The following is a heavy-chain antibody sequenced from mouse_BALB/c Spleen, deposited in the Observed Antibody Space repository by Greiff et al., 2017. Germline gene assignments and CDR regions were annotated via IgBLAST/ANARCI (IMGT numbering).Heavy chain of an antibody. CDR3: ASYYYGSSREDYAMDY. D-gene: IGHD1-1*01. V-gene: IGHV3-1*02. CDR2: IHYSGST. J-gene: IGHJ4*01. CDR1: GYSITSGYS. Sequence: VQLQQSGPDLVKPSQSLSLTCTVTGYSITSGYSWHWIRQFPGNKLEWMGYIHYSGSTNYNPSLKSRISITRDTSKNQFFLQLNSVTTEDTATYYCASYYYGSSREDYAMDYWGQGTSVTVSS.